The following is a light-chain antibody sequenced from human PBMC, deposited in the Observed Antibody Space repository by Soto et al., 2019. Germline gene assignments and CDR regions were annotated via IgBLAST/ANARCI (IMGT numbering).Light chain of an antibody. Sequence: DIVMMQSPATLSVAPGERVTFSCRASQGVSRKLAWYQHKPGQAPRLLISGASTGATGIPARFSGSGSGTEFTLTISSLQSEDFAVYYCQQYNSWPPITFGGGTKVDIK. V-gene: IGKV3-15*01. CDR3: QQYNSWPPIT. J-gene: IGKJ4*01. CDR1: QGVSRK. CDR2: GAS.